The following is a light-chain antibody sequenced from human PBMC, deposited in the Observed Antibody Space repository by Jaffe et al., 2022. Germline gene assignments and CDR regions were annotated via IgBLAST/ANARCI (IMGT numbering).Light chain of an antibody. Sequence: DIVMTQTPLSLSVTPGQPASISCKSSQSLLHRDGKTHLYWYVQKPGQSPQLLIYDVSSRFSGVPDRFSGSGSGTDFTLQISRVEAEDVGVYYCLQVTQLPKTFGQGTKVEIK. V-gene: IGKV2-29*01. CDR1: QSLLHRDGKTH. CDR2: DVS. J-gene: IGKJ1*01. CDR3: LQVTQLPKT.